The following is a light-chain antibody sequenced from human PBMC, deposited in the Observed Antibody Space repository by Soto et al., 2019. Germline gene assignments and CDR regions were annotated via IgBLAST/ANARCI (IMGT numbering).Light chain of an antibody. V-gene: IGKV1-6*01. CDR2: GTS. CDR1: QGMRND. CDR3: LQDYNYPRT. Sequence: AIQMTQSPSSLSASVGDRVTINCRASQGMRNDLAWYQQKPGKAPKLLIYGTSNLQSGVPSRFSGSGSGTDFTLTISSLQPEDFATYYCLQDYNYPRTFGQGTNLEI. J-gene: IGKJ2*01.